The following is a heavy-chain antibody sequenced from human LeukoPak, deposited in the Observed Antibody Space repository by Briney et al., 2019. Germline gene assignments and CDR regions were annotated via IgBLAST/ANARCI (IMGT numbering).Heavy chain of an antibody. CDR3: VKGSLGGFVDY. J-gene: IGHJ4*02. CDR1: GYTFTGYY. D-gene: IGHD1-26*01. V-gene: IGHV1-2*02. CDR2: INPNSGGT. Sequence: ASVNVSCKASGYTFTGYYMHWVRQPPGQGGGWMGWINPNSGGTNYAQKFQGRVTMTRDTSISTAYMELSRLRSDDTAVYYCVKGSLGGFVDYWGQGTLVTVSS.